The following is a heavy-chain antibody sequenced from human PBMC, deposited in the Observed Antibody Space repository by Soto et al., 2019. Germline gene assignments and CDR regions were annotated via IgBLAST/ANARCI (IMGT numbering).Heavy chain of an antibody. Sequence: GGSLRLSCAASGFTFSSYGMHLVRQAPGKGLEWVAAISYDGSNKYYADSVKGRFTISRDISKNTLYLQMNSLRAEDTAVYYCAKRWGLQSLDYWGQGTLVTVSS. CDR2: ISYDGSNK. D-gene: IGHD1-1*01. CDR3: AKRWGLQSLDY. J-gene: IGHJ4*02. V-gene: IGHV3-30*18. CDR1: GFTFSSYG.